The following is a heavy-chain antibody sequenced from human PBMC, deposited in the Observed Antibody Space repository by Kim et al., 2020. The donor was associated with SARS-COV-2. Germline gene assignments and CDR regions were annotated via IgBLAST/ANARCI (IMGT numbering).Heavy chain of an antibody. CDR3: AIQRYTCSYYYVDY. CDR2: INSDGVTT. J-gene: IGHJ4*02. V-gene: IGHV3-74*01. CDR1: GFNFSSYC. Sequence: GGSLRLSCAASGFNFSSYCMHWVRQAPGKGLVWVSRINSDGVTTSYADSVKGRFTISRDNAKSTLYLQVNRLRAKATSVYYYAIQRYTCSYYYVDYWDQ. D-gene: IGHD1-26*01.